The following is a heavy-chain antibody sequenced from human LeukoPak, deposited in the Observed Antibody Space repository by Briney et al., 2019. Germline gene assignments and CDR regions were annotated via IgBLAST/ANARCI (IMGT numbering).Heavy chain of an antibody. CDR2: IYSGGST. V-gene: IGHV3-53*04. D-gene: IGHD1-26*01. J-gene: IGHJ4*02. CDR1: GFTVSSNY. CDR3: ARGGGSYYPPLRY. Sequence: PGGSLRLSCAASGFTVSSNYMSWVRQAPGKGLEWVSVIYSGGSTYYADSVKGRFTISRHNSKNTLYLQTNSLRAEDTSVYYCARGGGSYYPPLRYWGQGTLVTVSS.